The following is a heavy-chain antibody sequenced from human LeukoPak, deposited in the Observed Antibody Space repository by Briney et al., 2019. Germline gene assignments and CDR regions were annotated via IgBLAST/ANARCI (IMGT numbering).Heavy chain of an antibody. J-gene: IGHJ4*02. D-gene: IGHD5-12*01. CDR3: ARSGYSGYEGDY. V-gene: IGHV5-51*01. Sequence: GESLKISCKGSGYRFTTYWIGWVRQRPGKGLEWMGIIYPSDSDTRYSPSFQGQVTISADKSINTAYLQWSSLKASDTAMYYCARSGYSGYEGDYWGQGTLVTVSS. CDR1: GYRFTTYW. CDR2: IYPSDSDT.